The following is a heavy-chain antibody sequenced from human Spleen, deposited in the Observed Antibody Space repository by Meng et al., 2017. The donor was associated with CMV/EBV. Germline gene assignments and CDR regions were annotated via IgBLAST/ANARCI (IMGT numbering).Heavy chain of an antibody. Sequence: VRRDPGKGRKGRGRIKSNVNGGTIEYAGPLKDRFIISKDDSKDTLYLQINSLKTEDTGVYYCARDLAPQSDYYDSSGYYYLPKGFDYWGQGTLVTVSS. D-gene: IGHD3-22*01. J-gene: IGHJ4*02. CDR3: ARDLAPQSDYYDSSGYYYLPKGFDY. V-gene: IGHV3-15*01. CDR2: IKSNVNGGTI.